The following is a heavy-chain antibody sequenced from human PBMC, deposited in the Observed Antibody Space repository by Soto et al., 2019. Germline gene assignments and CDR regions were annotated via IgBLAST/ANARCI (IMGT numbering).Heavy chain of an antibody. Sequence: GGSLRLSCAASGLTFSSYGMHWVRQAQGKGLEWVAVIWFDGSNFYYVDSVKGRFTISRDNSKNTLYLQLNSLRDEDTAVYYCARGAKANCGGDCYPASNWFDPWGQGTLVTVSS. CDR3: ARGAKANCGGDCYPASNWFDP. D-gene: IGHD2-21*02. J-gene: IGHJ5*02. CDR1: GLTFSSYG. V-gene: IGHV3-33*01. CDR2: IWFDGSNF.